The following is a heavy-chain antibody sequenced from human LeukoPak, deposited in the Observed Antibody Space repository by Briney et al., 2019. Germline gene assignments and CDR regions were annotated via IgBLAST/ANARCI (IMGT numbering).Heavy chain of an antibody. CDR1: GGSFSGYY. V-gene: IGHV4-34*01. J-gene: IGHJ6*01. CDR3: ARGLYYNSSGRYGMDV. Sequence: SETLSLTCAVSGGSFSGYYWSWIRQPPGKGLEWIGEINHSGSTNYNPSLKSRVTISVDTSKNQFSLNLNSVTAADTAVYYCARGLYYNSSGRYGMDVWGQGTTVTVSS. CDR2: INHSGST. D-gene: IGHD3-10*01.